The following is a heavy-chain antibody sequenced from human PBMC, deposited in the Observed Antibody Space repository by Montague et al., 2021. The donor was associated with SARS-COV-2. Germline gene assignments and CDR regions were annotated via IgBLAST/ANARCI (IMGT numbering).Heavy chain of an antibody. CDR2: IDWDEDQ. CDR1: GFSLNTSGMC. CDR3: ARSYGDYRDSYFDY. J-gene: IGHJ4*02. D-gene: IGHD4-17*01. V-gene: IGHV2-70*01. Sequence: PALVKPTQTLTLTCTFSGFSLNTSGMCVSWIRQPPGKALEWLALIDWDEDQYYSTSLKTRLTISKDTSKNQVVLTMTNMDPIDTDTYYCARSYGDYRDSYFDYWGQGTLVTVSS.